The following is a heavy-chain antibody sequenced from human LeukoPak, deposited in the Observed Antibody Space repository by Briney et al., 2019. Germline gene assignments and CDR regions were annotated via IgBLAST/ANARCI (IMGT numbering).Heavy chain of an antibody. V-gene: IGHV4-30-4*01. CDR2: IYYSGST. Sequence: SETLSLTCTVSGGSISSGDYYWSWIRQPPGKGLEWIGYIYYSGSTYYNPSLKSRVTISLDTSKNQFSLGLTSVTAADTAVYYCARAIASSGSRLFDYWGQGTLVTVSS. CDR1: GGSISSGDYY. D-gene: IGHD3-10*01. J-gene: IGHJ4*02. CDR3: ARAIASSGSRLFDY.